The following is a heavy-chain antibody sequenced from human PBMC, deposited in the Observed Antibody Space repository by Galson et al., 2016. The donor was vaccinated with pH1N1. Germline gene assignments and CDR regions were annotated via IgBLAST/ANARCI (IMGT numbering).Heavy chain of an antibody. CDR2: MNPNNDNT. CDR3: ARGGYCSGGSCYDVFDY. CDR1: GYTFTDYD. D-gene: IGHD2-15*01. V-gene: IGHV1-8*01. Sequence: SVKVSCKASGYTFTDYDINWVRQGTGQGLEWMGWMNPNNDNTGYAQKFQGRVTMTRNTSISTAYMELSSLRSEDTAVYYCARGGYCSGGSCYDVFDYWGQGTPVTAS. J-gene: IGHJ4*02.